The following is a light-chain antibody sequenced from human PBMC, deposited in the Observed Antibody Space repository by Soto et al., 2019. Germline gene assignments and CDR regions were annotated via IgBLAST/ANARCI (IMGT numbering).Light chain of an antibody. CDR3: AAWDGSLSEV. Sequence: QSVLTQPPSASGTPGQRVTISCSGSSSNIGSNYVYWYQQLPGTAPKLLIYKDNQRLSGVPDRFSGSKSGTSASLAISGLRSEDEADYYCAAWDGSLSEVFGTGTKVTVL. J-gene: IGLJ1*01. V-gene: IGLV1-47*01. CDR1: SSNIGSNY. CDR2: KDN.